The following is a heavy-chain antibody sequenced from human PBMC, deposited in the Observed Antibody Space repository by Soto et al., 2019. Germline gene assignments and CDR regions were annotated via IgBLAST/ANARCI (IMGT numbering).Heavy chain of an antibody. CDR3: ATGTPNFGAAVDH. CDR2: IIPMFATA. J-gene: IGHJ4*02. CDR1: GGTFSTYA. D-gene: IGHD3-16*01. Sequence: QVQLVQSGAEVKKPGSSVKVSSKASGGTFSTYAISWVRQAPGQGLEWMGRIIPMFATANYAQKFQGRVTITADDFTNTVYMEVSSLRSEDTAVYYCATGTPNFGAAVDHWGQGTLVTVSS. V-gene: IGHV1-69*01.